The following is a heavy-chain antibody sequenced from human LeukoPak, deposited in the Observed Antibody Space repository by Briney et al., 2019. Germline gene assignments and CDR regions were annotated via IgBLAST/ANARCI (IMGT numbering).Heavy chain of an antibody. CDR1: GFTFDDYG. CDR3: ASDFNQHCSSTSCYTDGGFDY. CDR2: INWNGGST. V-gene: IGHV3-20*01. D-gene: IGHD2-2*02. Sequence: GGSLRLSCAASGFTFDDYGMSWVRQAPGKGLEWVSGINWNGGSTGYADSVKGRFTISRDNAKNSLYLQMNSLRAEDTALYHCASDFNQHCSSTSCYTDGGFDYWGQGTLVTVSS. J-gene: IGHJ4*02.